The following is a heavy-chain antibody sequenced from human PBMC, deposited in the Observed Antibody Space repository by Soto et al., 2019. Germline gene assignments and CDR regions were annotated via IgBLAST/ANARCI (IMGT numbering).Heavy chain of an antibody. D-gene: IGHD3-10*01. CDR1: GFTFSSYC. J-gene: IGHJ4*02. Sequence: EVQLVESGGGLVQPGGSLRLSCAASGFTFSSYCMSWVRQAPGKGLEWVANIKQDGSEKYYVDSVTGRFTISRDNAKNSRYLQMNSLRAEDTAVYSWARDFGSQDDYWGQGTLGTGSS. CDR2: IKQDGSEK. V-gene: IGHV3-7*01. CDR3: ARDFGSQDDY.